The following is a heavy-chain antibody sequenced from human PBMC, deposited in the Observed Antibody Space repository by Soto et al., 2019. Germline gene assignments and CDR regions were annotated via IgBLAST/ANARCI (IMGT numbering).Heavy chain of an antibody. V-gene: IGHV3-30*18. Sequence: PGGSLRLSCAASRFTFSSYGMHWVRQAPGKGLEWVAVISYDGGTQYYADSVKGRFTVSRDNSKTTLYLQMNSLRGEDTAVYYCAKDRGSSAFDYWGQGTPVTVSS. J-gene: IGHJ4*02. CDR1: RFTFSSYG. D-gene: IGHD6-6*01. CDR3: AKDRGSSAFDY. CDR2: ISYDGGTQ.